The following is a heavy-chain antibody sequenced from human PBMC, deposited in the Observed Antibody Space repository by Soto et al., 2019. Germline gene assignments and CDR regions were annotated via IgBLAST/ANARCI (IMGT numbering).Heavy chain of an antibody. V-gene: IGHV6-1*01. J-gene: IGHJ4*02. CDR3: ARGVAGTFDY. CDR2: TYYRSKWFN. D-gene: IGHD6-19*01. CDR1: GDSVSSNSAA. Sequence: SQTLSLTCAISGDSVSSNSAAWNWIRQSPSRGLEWLGRTYYRSKWFNNYALSVKSRITINPDTSKNQFSLKLSSVTAADTAVYYCARGVAGTFDYWGQGTLVTVSS.